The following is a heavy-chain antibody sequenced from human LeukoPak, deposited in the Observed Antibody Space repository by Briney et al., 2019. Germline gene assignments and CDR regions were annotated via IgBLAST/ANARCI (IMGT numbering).Heavy chain of an antibody. J-gene: IGHJ4*02. CDR2: IKVDGNEK. Sequence: PGGSLRLSWAAPGLTCSSYWMNWVRQAPGKGLEGVANIKVDGNEKNYVDSVKGRFTISRDNTKNSLYLQMNSLRAEDTAVYYCATRVLWGQGTLVIVSS. CDR3: ATRVL. D-gene: IGHD1-1*01. V-gene: IGHV3-7*01. CDR1: GLTCSSYW.